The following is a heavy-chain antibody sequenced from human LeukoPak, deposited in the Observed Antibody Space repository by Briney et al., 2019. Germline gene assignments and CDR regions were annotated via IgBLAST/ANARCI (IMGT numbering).Heavy chain of an antibody. D-gene: IGHD3-22*01. Sequence: PGGSLRLSCAASGFTFSTYWMHWVRQAPGKGLVWVSRINSDGSSTSYADSVKGRFTISGDNAKNTLYLQMNSLRAEDTAVYYCARDSSGHYYVSYNWFDPWGQGTLVTVSS. J-gene: IGHJ5*02. CDR2: INSDGSST. CDR1: GFTFSTYW. V-gene: IGHV3-74*01. CDR3: ARDSSGHYYVSYNWFDP.